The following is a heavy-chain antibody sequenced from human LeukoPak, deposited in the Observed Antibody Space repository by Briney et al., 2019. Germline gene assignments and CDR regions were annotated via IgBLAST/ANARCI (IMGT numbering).Heavy chain of an antibody. D-gene: IGHD3-3*01. J-gene: IGHJ6*02. V-gene: IGHV1-18*01. CDR3: ARGLASTNFWSGYLDYYYYGMDV. CDR1: GYTFTSYG. CDR2: ISAYNGNT. Sequence: ASVKVSCKASGYTFTSYGISWVRQAPGQGLEWMGWISAYNGNTNYAQKLQGRVTITADESTSTAYMELSSLRSEDTAVYYCARGLASTNFWSGYLDYYYYGMDVWGQGTTVTVSS.